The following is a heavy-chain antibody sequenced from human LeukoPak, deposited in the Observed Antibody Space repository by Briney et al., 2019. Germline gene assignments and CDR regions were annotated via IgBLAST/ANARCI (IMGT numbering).Heavy chain of an antibody. CDR1: GYTFTGYY. CDR3: ARDPPGLTLGSPGDY. D-gene: IGHD3-16*01. CDR2: INPNSGGT. J-gene: IGHJ4*02. V-gene: IGHV1-2*02. Sequence: GASVEVSCKASGYTFTGYYMHWVRQAPGQGLEWMGWINPNSGGTSYSQKLQGRVTMTTDTSTNTAYMELRSLTSDDTAVYYCARDPPGLTLGSPGDYWGQGTLVIVSS.